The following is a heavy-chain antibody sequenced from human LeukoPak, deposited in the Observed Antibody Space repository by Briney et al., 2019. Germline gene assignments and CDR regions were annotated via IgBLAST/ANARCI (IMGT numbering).Heavy chain of an antibody. CDR3: ARGVAATGNY. V-gene: IGHV4-4*02. J-gene: IGHJ4*02. D-gene: IGHD6-13*01. CDR2: IYHSGST. Sequence: PSETLSLTCVVSGGSISSSNWWSWVRQPLEKGLEWIGEIYHSGSTNYNPSLKSRVTMSVDKSKNQFSLKLSSVTAADTAVYYCARGVAATGNYWGQGTLVTVSS. CDR1: GGSISSSNW.